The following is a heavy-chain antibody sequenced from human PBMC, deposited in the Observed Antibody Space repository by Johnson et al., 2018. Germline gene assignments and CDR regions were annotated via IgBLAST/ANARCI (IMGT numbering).Heavy chain of an antibody. Sequence: VQLVQSGGGLVQPGGSLKLSCAASGFTFRGSAMHWVRQAAGKGLEWVARIRSQANRYAKAYAASVKDRFTISRDDSKNTAYLQMNSLKTEDTAVYYCSSEGHWGQGTLVTVSS. CDR1: GFTFRGSA. CDR2: IRSQANRYAK. V-gene: IGHV3-73*01. CDR3: SSEGH. D-gene: IGHD6-6*01. J-gene: IGHJ1*01.